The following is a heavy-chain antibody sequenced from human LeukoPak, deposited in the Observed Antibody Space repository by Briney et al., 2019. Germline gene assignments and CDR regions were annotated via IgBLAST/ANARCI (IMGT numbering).Heavy chain of an antibody. D-gene: IGHD1/OR15-1a*01. Sequence: GGSLRLSCAASGFTFSSYGMHWVRQAPGKGLEWVAFIQYDGSNKYYADSVKGRFTISRDNSKNTLYLQMNSLRAEDTAVYYCAKDGEQQRYYYYYYMDVWGKGTTVTISS. CDR2: IQYDGSNK. CDR3: AKDGEQQRYYYYYYMDV. V-gene: IGHV3-30*02. J-gene: IGHJ6*03. CDR1: GFTFSSYG.